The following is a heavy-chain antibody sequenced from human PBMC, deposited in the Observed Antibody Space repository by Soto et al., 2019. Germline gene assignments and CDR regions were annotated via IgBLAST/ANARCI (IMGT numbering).Heavy chain of an antibody. CDR2: ISFDGSNK. CDR3: ARDGAPHSNPSCFDS. D-gene: IGHD4-4*01. Sequence: GGSLRLSCAASGFSFRNSAMHWVRQAPGKRLEWVAMISFDGSNKYYADSVRGRFTISRDNPQNTLYLQMNSLRAEDTAVYFCARDGAPHSNPSCFDSCGQGTLSAVSS. V-gene: IGHV3-30*04. CDR1: GFSFRNSA. J-gene: IGHJ5*01.